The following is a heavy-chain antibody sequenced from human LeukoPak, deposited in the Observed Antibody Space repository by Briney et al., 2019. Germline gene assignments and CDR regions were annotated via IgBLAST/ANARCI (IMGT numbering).Heavy chain of an antibody. D-gene: IGHD1-1*01. J-gene: IGHJ4*02. CDR1: GFTFSSYS. Sequence: GGSLRLSCAASGFTFSSYSMNWVRQAPGKGVGWVSYISSSSSTIYYADSVKGRFTISRDNAKNSLYLQMNSLRDEDTAVYYCARLESQVFDYWGQGTLVTVSS. CDR3: ARLESQVFDY. CDR2: ISSSSSTI. V-gene: IGHV3-48*02.